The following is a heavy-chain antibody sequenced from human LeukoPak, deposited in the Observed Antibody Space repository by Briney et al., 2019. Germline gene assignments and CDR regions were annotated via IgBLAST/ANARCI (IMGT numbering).Heavy chain of an antibody. Sequence: PGGSLRLSCAASGFTVSSNYMTWVRQAPGKGLEWVSVVYTGGSTYSADSVKGRFTISRDNSKNTLYLQMNSLRAEDTAVYYCARGRYEISAAMDVWGQGTTVTVSS. CDR3: ARGRYEISAAMDV. CDR2: VYTGGST. D-gene: IGHD5-12*01. CDR1: GFTVSSNY. J-gene: IGHJ6*02. V-gene: IGHV3-53*01.